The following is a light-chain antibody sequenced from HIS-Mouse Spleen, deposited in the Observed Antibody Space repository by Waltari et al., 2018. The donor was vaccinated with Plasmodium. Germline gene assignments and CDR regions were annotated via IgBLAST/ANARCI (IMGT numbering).Light chain of an antibody. J-gene: IGLJ2*01. CDR1: NIGSKN. CDR3: QVWDSSTVV. CDR2: RDS. Sequence: SYELTQPLSVSVALGQPARITRGGNNIGSKNVHWYQQKPGQAPVLVIYRDSNRPSGIPERFSGSNSGNTATLTISRAQAGDEADYYCQVWDSSTVVFGGGTKLTVL. V-gene: IGLV3-9*01.